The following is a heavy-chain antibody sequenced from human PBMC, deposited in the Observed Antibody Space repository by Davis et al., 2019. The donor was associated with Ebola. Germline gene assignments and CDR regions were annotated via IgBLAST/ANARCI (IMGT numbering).Heavy chain of an antibody. CDR1: KFMFSDNA. J-gene: IGHJ6*03. CDR2: ISGSGYST. Sequence: GESLKISCVGSKFMFSDNAMTWVRQAPGKGLEWVSGISGSGYSTYYANSVKGRFTISRDNSKNMLYLQMSSLGAEDTAVYYCAQVGRDFWSGSGYYYMDVWGKGTTVTVSS. D-gene: IGHD3-3*01. V-gene: IGHV3-23*01. CDR3: AQVGRDFWSGSGYYYMDV.